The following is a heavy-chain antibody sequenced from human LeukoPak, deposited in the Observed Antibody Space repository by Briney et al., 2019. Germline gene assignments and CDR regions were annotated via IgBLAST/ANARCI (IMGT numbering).Heavy chain of an antibody. D-gene: IGHD3-10*01. CDR3: ANLYYGSGIDY. J-gene: IGHJ4*02. Sequence: GGSLRLSCAASGFTFSGSAMHWVRQASGKGLEWVGHIRSKGNSYATAYAASVKGRFTISRDNAKNSLYLQMNSLRAEDTAVYYCANLYYGSGIDYWGQGTLVTVSS. CDR1: GFTFSGSA. CDR2: IRSKGNSYAT. V-gene: IGHV3-73*01.